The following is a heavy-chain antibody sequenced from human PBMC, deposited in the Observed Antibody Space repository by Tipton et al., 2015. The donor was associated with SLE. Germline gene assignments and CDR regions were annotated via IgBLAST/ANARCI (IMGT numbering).Heavy chain of an antibody. D-gene: IGHD3-16*01. CDR2: IRYDGSNK. CDR1: GFTFSTYG. J-gene: IGHJ3*02. CDR3: ARDLSWGPDYGAFDI. Sequence: GSLRLSCAASGFTFSTYGMHWVRQAPGKGLEWVAFIRYDGSNKYYADSVKGRFTISRDNSKNTLYLQMNSLRAEDTAVYYCARDLSWGPDYGAFDIWGQGTMVTVSS. V-gene: IGHV3-30*02.